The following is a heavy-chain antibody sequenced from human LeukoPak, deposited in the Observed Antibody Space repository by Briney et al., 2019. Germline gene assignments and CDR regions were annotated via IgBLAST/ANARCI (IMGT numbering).Heavy chain of an antibody. CDR2: INSDGSST. Sequence: GGSLRLSCAASGFTFSSYWMHWVCQAPGKGLVWVSRINSDGSSTSYADSVKGRFTISRDNAKNTLYLQMNSLRAEDTAVYYCARGVVYPAWSGPHWSDYWGQGALVTVSS. D-gene: IGHD3-3*01. CDR1: GFTFSSYW. CDR3: ARGVVYPAWSGPHWSDY. V-gene: IGHV3-74*01. J-gene: IGHJ4*02.